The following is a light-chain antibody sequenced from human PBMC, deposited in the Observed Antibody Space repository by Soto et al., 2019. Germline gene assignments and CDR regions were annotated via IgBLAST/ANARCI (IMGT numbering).Light chain of an antibody. Sequence: DIQMTQSPSTLSASVGDRVTITCRASQSISSWLAWYQQKPGKAPKLLIYKASSLESGVPSRFSGSGSGTEFTLTTSSLQPDDFATYYCQQYTSTFGQGTKVEIK. CDR1: QSISSW. J-gene: IGKJ1*01. CDR3: QQYTST. V-gene: IGKV1-5*03. CDR2: KAS.